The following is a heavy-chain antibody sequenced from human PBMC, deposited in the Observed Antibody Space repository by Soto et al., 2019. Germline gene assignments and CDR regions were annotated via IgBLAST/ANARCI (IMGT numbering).Heavy chain of an antibody. V-gene: IGHV4-59*08. Sequence: SETKSLTSTVSGGYIGVVYGSWIRQPPGKGLEWIGYIYYTGTTNYNPSLKSRVTISLDTSKNQFSLKLSSVTAADTAFYYCARLGGYYQAFDSWGQGTLVTSPQ. CDR2: IYYTGTT. J-gene: IGHJ4*02. CDR3: ARLGGYYQAFDS. CDR1: GGYIGVVY. D-gene: IGHD3-22*01.